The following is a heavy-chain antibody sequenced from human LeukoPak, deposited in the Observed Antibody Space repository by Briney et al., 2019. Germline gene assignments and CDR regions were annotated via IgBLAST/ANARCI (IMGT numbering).Heavy chain of an antibody. J-gene: IGHJ4*02. Sequence: RAGGSLRLSCAGSGFIFRDVWMSWVRQAPGEGLEWVGRIKSKSDGGTIDYAAPVKGRVTMSRDDSKKTFSLEMNNLKTEDTGVYYCTTDLDYWGQGTLVTLSS. V-gene: IGHV3-15*01. CDR1: GFIFRDVW. CDR3: TTDLDY. CDR2: IKSKSDGGTI.